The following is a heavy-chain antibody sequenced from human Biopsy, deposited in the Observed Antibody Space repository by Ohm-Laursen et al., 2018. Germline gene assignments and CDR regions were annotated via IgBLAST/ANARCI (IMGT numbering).Heavy chain of an antibody. CDR2: VYYTGST. D-gene: IGHD3-22*01. Sequence: SETLSLTWTVSGDSISSYYWSWIRQPPGKGLEWIGCVYYTGSTDYNPSLQSRVTISVDTSKNHFSLRLRSVTPADTAIYYCARDRGYYSDRTVPGYFDLWGRGTLVTVSS. CDR1: GDSISSYY. J-gene: IGHJ2*01. V-gene: IGHV4-59*01. CDR3: ARDRGYYSDRTVPGYFDL.